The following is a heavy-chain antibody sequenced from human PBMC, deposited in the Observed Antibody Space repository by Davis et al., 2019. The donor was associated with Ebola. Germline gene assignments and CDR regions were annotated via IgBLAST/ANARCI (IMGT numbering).Heavy chain of an antibody. J-gene: IGHJ4*02. V-gene: IGHV3-9*01. D-gene: IGHD2-2*02. CDR3: AKGRTIPLALDF. Sequence: SLKISCAASGFTFSSYGMHWVRQAPGKGLEWVSGISWNSDSIVYADSVKGRFTISRDHAKNSLYLQMNSLRGEDTALYYCAKGRTIPLALDFWGQGTLVTVSS. CDR2: ISWNSDSI. CDR1: GFTFSSYG.